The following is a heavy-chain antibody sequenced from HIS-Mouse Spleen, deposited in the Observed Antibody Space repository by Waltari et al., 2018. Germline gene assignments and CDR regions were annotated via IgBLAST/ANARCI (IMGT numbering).Heavy chain of an antibody. Sequence: QVQLVQSGAEVKKPGASVKVSCKVSGYTLTELSMHWVRRAPGKGLEWMGGLELEKVATISAKRFQGRVTMTEDTPTDTAYMGLSSLRSEDTAVYYCATAHSGYEYYVDYWGQGTLVTVSS. CDR1: GYTLTELS. CDR2: LELEKVAT. J-gene: IGHJ4*02. CDR3: ATAHSGYEYYVDY. D-gene: IGHD5-12*01. V-gene: IGHV1-24*01.